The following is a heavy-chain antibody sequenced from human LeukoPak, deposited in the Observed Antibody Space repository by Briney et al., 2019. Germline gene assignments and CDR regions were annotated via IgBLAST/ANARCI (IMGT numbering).Heavy chain of an antibody. Sequence: RGSLRLSCVVSGFTLNKDWMAWVRQAPGKGLEWVANIKQDGSERNYVDSVKGRFTISRDTAKKTLYLQMNSLGAEDTAVYYCARERDSGYDSLYYYDYMDVWGKGTTVIVS. CDR2: IKQDGSER. V-gene: IGHV3-7*01. CDR1: GFTLNKDW. J-gene: IGHJ6*03. D-gene: IGHD5-12*01. CDR3: ARERDSGYDSLYYYDYMDV.